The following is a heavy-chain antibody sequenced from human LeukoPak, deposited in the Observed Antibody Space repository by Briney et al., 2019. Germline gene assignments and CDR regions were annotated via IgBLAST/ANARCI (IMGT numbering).Heavy chain of an antibody. CDR2: VHYSGST. D-gene: IGHD3-22*01. Sequence: SETLPLTFSVSGGFNTHYYWSWIRQPPGKGLEWIGYVHYSGSTNYNPSLKSRVIISVDSSKNQFSLKLSSVTAADTAVYYCATYYSDSSAYVHYLDSWGRGTLVTVSS. J-gene: IGHJ4*02. CDR3: ATYYSDSSAYVHYLDS. V-gene: IGHV4-59*03. CDR1: GGFNTHYY.